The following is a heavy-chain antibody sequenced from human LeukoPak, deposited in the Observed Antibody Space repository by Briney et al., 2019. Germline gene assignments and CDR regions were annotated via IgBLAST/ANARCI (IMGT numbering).Heavy chain of an antibody. J-gene: IGHJ4*02. CDR1: GGSISSSSYY. Sequence: SETLSLTCTVSGGSISSSSYYWGWIRQPPGKGLEWIGSIYYSGSTYYNPSLKSRVIISVDTSKNQFSLKLSSVTAADTAVYYCARHPQQWLDLGFDYWGQGTLVTVSS. CDR2: IYYSGST. D-gene: IGHD6-19*01. CDR3: ARHPQQWLDLGFDY. V-gene: IGHV4-39*01.